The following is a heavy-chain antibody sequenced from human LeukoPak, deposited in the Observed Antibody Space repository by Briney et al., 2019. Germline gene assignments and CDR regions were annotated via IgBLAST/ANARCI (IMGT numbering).Heavy chain of an antibody. D-gene: IGHD3-10*01. Sequence: SETLSLTCTVSGGSISSYYWSWIRQPPGKGLEWIGYIYYSGSTNYNPSLKSRVTISVDTSKNQFSLKLSSVTAAETAVYYCARDWFGEGNNWFDPWGQGTLVTVSS. CDR3: ARDWFGEGNNWFDP. J-gene: IGHJ5*02. CDR2: IYYSGST. V-gene: IGHV4-59*01. CDR1: GGSISSYY.